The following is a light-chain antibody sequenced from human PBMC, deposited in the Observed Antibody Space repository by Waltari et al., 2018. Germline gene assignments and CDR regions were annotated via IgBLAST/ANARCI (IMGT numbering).Light chain of an antibody. Sequence: QSVLTQPPSVSEAPRQRVAIASSGSTSTTGITALIWDQPLPGKAPKLLIYFDHLLSSGVSDRFSGSKSGTSASLAISGLQSEDEADYYCAAWDDSLKGVVFGGGTKLTVL. J-gene: IGLJ2*01. V-gene: IGLV1-36*01. CDR1: TSTTGITA. CDR3: AAWDDSLKGVV. CDR2: FDH.